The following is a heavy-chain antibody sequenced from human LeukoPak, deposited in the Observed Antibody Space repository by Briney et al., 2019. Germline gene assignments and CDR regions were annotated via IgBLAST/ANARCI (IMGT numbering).Heavy chain of an antibody. J-gene: IGHJ4*02. CDR2: IYYSGST. CDR1: GGSISSYY. CDR3: ATFYYGSGRYFDY. V-gene: IGHV4-59*08. Sequence: SETLSLTCTVSGGSISSYYWSWIRQPPGKGLEWIGYIYYSGSTNYNPSLKSRVTISVDTSKNQFSLKLSSVTAADTAVYYCATFYYGSGRYFDYWGQGTLVTVSS. D-gene: IGHD3-10*01.